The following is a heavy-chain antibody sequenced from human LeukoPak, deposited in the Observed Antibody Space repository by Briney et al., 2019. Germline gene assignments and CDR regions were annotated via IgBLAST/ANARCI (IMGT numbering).Heavy chain of an antibody. CDR2: IGVGATGPNT. J-gene: IGHJ4*02. D-gene: IGHD5-24*01. V-gene: IGHV3-23*01. Sequence: GGSLRLSCAVSGFTFSSYAMSWVRQTPGKGLECVSVIGVGATGPNTYYPDSVKGRFTISRDDSKNTLYLQLDSLRAEDTAIYFCAKLRQQMDVICDYWGQGILGTVSA. CDR3: AKLRQQMDVICDY. CDR1: GFTFSSYA.